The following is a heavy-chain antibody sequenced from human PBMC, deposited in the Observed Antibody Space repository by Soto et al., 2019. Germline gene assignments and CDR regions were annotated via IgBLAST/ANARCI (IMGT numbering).Heavy chain of an antibody. V-gene: IGHV1-69*04. CDR1: GGTFSSYT. J-gene: IGHJ4*02. CDR2: IIPILGIA. D-gene: IGHD6-6*01. Sequence: SVKVSCKASGGTFSSYTISWVRQAPGQGLEWMGRIIPILGIANYAQKFQGRVTITTDKSTSTAYMQLSSLRSEDTAVYYCEKDVAARLEALGSDYWGQGTLVTVSS. CDR3: EKDVAARLEALGSDY.